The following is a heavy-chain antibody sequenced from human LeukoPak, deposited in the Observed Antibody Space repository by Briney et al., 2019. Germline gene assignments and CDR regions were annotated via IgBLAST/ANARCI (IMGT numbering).Heavy chain of an antibody. Sequence: PGGSVRLSCAASGFTFSNYAMNWVRQAPGRGLEWVSACGTSSDAYYADSVRGRFTISRDNGRSMVFLQMNTLRAEDTAVYFCVQETPGIRPFDYWGQGTLVTVSS. D-gene: IGHD6-13*01. CDR2: CGTSSDA. CDR1: GFTFSNYA. V-gene: IGHV3-23*01. CDR3: VQETPGIRPFDY. J-gene: IGHJ4*02.